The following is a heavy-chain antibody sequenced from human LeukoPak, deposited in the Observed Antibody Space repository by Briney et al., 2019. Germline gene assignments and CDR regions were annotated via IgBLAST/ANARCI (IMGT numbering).Heavy chain of an antibody. D-gene: IGHD5-12*01. Sequence: ASVKVSCKASGGTFSSYALSWVRQAPGQGLEWMGWISAYNGNTNYAQKLQGRVTMTTDTSTSTAYMELRSLRSDDTAVYYCARDLSGYDYNYYYMDVWGKGTTVTVSS. CDR1: GGTFSSYA. V-gene: IGHV1-18*01. J-gene: IGHJ6*03. CDR3: ARDLSGYDYNYYYMDV. CDR2: ISAYNGNT.